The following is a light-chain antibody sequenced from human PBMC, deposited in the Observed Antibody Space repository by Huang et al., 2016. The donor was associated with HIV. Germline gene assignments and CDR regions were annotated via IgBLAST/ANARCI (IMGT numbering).Light chain of an antibody. CDR3: QQYGSSPWT. Sequence: EIVFTQSPGTLSLSPGERATLSCRASQSVSSSYLAWYQQKPGQAPRLLIYGASSRATGIPDRFSGSGSGTDVTLTISRLEPEDFAVYDCQQYGSSPWTFGQGTKVEIK. CDR1: QSVSSSY. CDR2: GAS. J-gene: IGKJ1*01. V-gene: IGKV3-20*01.